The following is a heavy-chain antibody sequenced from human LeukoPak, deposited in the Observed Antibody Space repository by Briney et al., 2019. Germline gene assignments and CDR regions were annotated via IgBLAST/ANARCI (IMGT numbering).Heavy chain of an antibody. J-gene: IGHJ4*02. Sequence: SETLSLTCAVYGGSFSGYYWRWIRQPPGKGLEWIGEINHSGSTNYNPSLKSRGTISVDTSKNQFSLKLSSVTAADTAVYYCARDRNLRKLYYFDYWGQGTLVTVSS. D-gene: IGHD5-12*01. V-gene: IGHV4-34*01. CDR2: INHSGST. CDR1: GGSFSGYY. CDR3: ARDRNLRKLYYFDY.